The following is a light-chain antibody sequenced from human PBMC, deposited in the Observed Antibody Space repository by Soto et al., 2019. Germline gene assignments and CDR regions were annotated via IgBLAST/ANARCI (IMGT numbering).Light chain of an antibody. CDR3: LQPNSYPWT. Sequence: GETGTSRGRASQNIRNWLAWYQQKPGKAPNPLIYDASSLESGVPSRFSGSGSGTEFTLTISSLQPEDFATYYCLQPNSYPWTFGQGTKVDI. J-gene: IGKJ1*01. CDR2: DAS. CDR1: QNIRNW. V-gene: IGKV1-5*01.